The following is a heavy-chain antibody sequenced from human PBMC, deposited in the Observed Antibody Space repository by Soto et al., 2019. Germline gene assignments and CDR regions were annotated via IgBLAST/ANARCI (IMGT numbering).Heavy chain of an antibody. V-gene: IGHV1-18*04. CDR1: GYTFTSHV. J-gene: IGHJ4*02. CDR3: ARSILDTTKNYFDY. CDR2: ISTYNGNT. Sequence: GASVKVSCKASGYTFTSHVINWVRQAPGQGLEWMGWISTYNGNTHYAQNLQGRVTMTRDTSTTTIYMDLSGLSSEDTAVYFCARSILDTTKNYFDYWGQGTLVTVSS. D-gene: IGHD3-3*01.